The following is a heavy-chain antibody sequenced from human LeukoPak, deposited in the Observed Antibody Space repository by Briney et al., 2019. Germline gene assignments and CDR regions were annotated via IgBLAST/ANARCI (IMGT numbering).Heavy chain of an antibody. J-gene: IGHJ4*02. V-gene: IGHV3-21*01. D-gene: IGHD3-10*01. CDR1: GFTFSTYA. CDR3: ARDYYGSGSYYLDY. CDR2: ISSSSSYI. Sequence: PGGSLRLSCAASGFTFSTYAMHWVRQAPGKGLEWVSSISSSSSYIYYADSVKGRFTISRDNAKNSLYLQMNSLRAEDTAVYYCARDYYGSGSYYLDYWGQGTLVTVSS.